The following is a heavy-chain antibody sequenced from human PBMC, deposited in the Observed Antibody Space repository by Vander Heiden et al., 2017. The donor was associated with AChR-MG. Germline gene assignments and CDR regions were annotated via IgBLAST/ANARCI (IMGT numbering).Heavy chain of an antibody. CDR2: IYHGGTT. CDR1: GASISSSHW. Sequence: QVQLQESGPGLVQPSGTLSLICAVSGASISSSHWWSWVRQPPGKGLEWIGEIYHGGTTNYNPSLKGRVTMSVDTSKNQFSLKLSSVTAADTAVYYCSTYHYGSDRLYSDYWGQGTLVTVSS. J-gene: IGHJ4*02. CDR3: STYHYGSDRLYSDY. D-gene: IGHD3-10*01. V-gene: IGHV4-4*02.